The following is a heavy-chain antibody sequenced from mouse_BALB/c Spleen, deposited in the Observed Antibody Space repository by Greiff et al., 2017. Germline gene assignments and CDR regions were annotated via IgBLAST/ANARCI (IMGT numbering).Heavy chain of an antibody. CDR3: ARVYDYDEGAWFAY. CDR2: ISSGGSYT. J-gene: IGHJ3*01. Sequence: EVMLVESGGGLVKPGGSLKLSCAASGFTFSSYAMSWVRQSPEKRLEWVAEISSGGSYTYYPDTVTGRFTISRDNAKNTLYLEMSSLRSEDTAMYYCARVYDYDEGAWFAYWGQGTLVTVSA. D-gene: IGHD2-4*01. V-gene: IGHV5-9-4*01. CDR1: GFTFSSYA.